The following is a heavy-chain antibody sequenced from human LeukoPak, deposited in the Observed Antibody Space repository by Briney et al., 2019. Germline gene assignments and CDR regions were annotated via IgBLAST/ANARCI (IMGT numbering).Heavy chain of an antibody. CDR2: IWYEGSNK. CDR1: GFTFNRYA. J-gene: IGHJ4*02. CDR3: AKDERGYYDSSGFFGAIDY. Sequence: GGALTLSCAASGFTFNRYAMHWVRQAPGQGLEWVAFIWYEGSNKYYADSVKGRFTVSRDNSKNTLYLQMNSLRAEDTAVYYCAKDERGYYDSSGFFGAIDYWGQGSLVSVSS. V-gene: IGHV3-30*02. D-gene: IGHD3-22*01.